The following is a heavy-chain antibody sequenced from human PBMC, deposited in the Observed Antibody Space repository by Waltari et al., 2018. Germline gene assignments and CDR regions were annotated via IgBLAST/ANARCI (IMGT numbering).Heavy chain of an antibody. Sequence: QLQLQESGPGLVKPSETLSLTCTVSGGSISSSSYYWGWIRQPPGKGLEWIGSIYYSGSTYSNPSLKGRVTISVDTSKNQFSLKLSSVTAADTAVYYCARLPGRVTIFGVVITHFDYWGQGTLVTVSS. J-gene: IGHJ4*02. D-gene: IGHD3-3*01. CDR2: IYYSGST. CDR3: ARLPGRVTIFGVVITHFDY. CDR1: GGSISSSSYY. V-gene: IGHV4-39*01.